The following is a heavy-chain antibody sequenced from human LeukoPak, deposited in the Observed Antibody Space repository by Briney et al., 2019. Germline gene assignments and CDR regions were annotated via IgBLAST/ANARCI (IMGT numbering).Heavy chain of an antibody. CDR3: ARDSLYHYYMDV. CDR1: GYTFSSYS. CDR2: ITRSSDVI. Sequence: GGSLRLSCAASGYTFSSYSINWVRQAPGKGLEWVSYITRSSDVIYYADSVKGRFTVSRDNAGNSLFLKMNSLRAEDMAVYYCARDSLYHYYMDVWGKGTTVTVSS. J-gene: IGHJ6*03. V-gene: IGHV3-48*01.